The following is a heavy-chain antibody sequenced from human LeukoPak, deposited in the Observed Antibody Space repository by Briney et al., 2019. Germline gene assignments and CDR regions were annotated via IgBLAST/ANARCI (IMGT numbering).Heavy chain of an antibody. V-gene: IGHV3-23*01. J-gene: IGHJ4*02. Sequence: GGSLRLSCAASGFSFRSNAMSWVRQAPGKGLEWVSVINNSGGITYYADAVKGRFTISRDNSKNTLYLQMNSLRGEDTAVYYCATPSDSSGWYGVWGQGTLVTVSS. CDR1: GFSFRSNA. CDR2: INNSGGIT. D-gene: IGHD6-19*01. CDR3: ATPSDSSGWYGV.